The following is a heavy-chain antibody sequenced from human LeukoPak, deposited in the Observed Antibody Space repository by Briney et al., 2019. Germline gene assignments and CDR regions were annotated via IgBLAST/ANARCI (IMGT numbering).Heavy chain of an antibody. V-gene: IGHV1-18*01. J-gene: IGHJ4*02. Sequence: GASVKVSCKASGYTFTSYGISWVRQAPGQGLEWMGWISAYNGNTNYAQKFQGRVTMTRDTSISTAYMELSRLRSDDTAVYYCARGRYRGASYYFDYWGQGTLVTVSS. CDR3: ARGRYRGASYYFDY. CDR1: GYTFTSYG. CDR2: ISAYNGNT. D-gene: IGHD5-12*01.